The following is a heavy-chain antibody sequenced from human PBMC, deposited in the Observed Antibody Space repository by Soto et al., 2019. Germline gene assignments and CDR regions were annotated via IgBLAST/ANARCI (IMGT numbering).Heavy chain of an antibody. V-gene: IGHV1-46*01. D-gene: IGHD5-18*01. Sequence: ASVKVSCKASGYTFTSYYMHWVRQAPGQGLEWMGIINPSGGSTSYAQKFQDRVTMTRDTSTITVYMELSSLRSEDTAVYYCARELGTDTDMVTPIYWGQGTLVTVSS. CDR3: ARELGTDTDMVTPIY. J-gene: IGHJ4*02. CDR1: GYTFTSYY. CDR2: INPSGGST.